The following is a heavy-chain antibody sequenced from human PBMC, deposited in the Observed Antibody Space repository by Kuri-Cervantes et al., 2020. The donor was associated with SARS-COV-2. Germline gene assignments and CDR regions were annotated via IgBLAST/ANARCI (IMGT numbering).Heavy chain of an antibody. Sequence: ASVKVSCKASGYIFTEYYIHWVRQAPGQGLEWVGWVNPNTGGTNYAQKLQGRVTMTTDTSTSTAYMELRSLRSDDTAVYYCARYWVTTDFDYWGQGTLVTVSS. D-gene: IGHD1-14*01. V-gene: IGHV1-2*02. CDR3: ARYWVTTDFDY. CDR2: VNPNTGGT. J-gene: IGHJ4*02. CDR1: GYIFTEYY.